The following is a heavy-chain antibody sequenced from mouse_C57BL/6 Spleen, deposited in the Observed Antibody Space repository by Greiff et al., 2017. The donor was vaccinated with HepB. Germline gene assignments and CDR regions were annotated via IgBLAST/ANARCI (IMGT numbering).Heavy chain of an antibody. D-gene: IGHD1-1*01. J-gene: IGHJ2*01. CDR2: ISSGSSTI. V-gene: IGHV5-17*01. CDR3: ARNYYGSSARAFDY. Sequence: DVMLVESGGGLVKPGGSLKLSCAASGFTFSDYGMHWVRQAPEKGLEWVAYISSGSSTIYYADTVKGRFTISRDNAKNNMFLQMTSLRSEDTAMYYCARNYYGSSARAFDYWGQGTTLTVSS. CDR1: GFTFSDYG.